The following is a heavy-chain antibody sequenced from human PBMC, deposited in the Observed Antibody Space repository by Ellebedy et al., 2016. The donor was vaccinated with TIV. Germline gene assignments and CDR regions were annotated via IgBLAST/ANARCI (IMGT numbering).Heavy chain of an antibody. CDR1: GFTFSRYS. D-gene: IGHD6-6*01. Sequence: PGGSLRLSCAASGFTFSRYSMNWVRQAPGKGLEWVSYIIGSSSTTIYYADYVKGRFTISRDNAKSSLYLQMNRLRDEDTAMYYCARESSSGDFDYWGQGTLVTVSS. CDR2: IIGSSSTTI. J-gene: IGHJ4*02. V-gene: IGHV3-48*02. CDR3: ARESSSGDFDY.